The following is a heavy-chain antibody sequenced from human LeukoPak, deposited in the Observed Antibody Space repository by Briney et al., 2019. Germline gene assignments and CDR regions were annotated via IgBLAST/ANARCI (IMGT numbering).Heavy chain of an antibody. CDR2: IYPGDSDT. CDR1: GYSFVSHW. Sequence: GESLKISCKASGYSFVSHWIVWVRQMPGKGLEWLGIIYPGDSDTRYSPSFQGQVTISADKSISTAYLQWNSLRASDTAMYYCARRPSYDFWSGYYGVDGLDIWGLGTMDTVSS. D-gene: IGHD3-3*01. CDR3: ARRPSYDFWSGYYGVDGLDI. V-gene: IGHV5-51*01. J-gene: IGHJ3*02.